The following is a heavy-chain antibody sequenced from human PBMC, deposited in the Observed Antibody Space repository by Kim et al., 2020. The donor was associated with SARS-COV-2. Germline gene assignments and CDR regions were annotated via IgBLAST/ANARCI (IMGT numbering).Heavy chain of an antibody. CDR1: GYTFTSYG. CDR2: ISAYNGNT. J-gene: IGHJ4*02. V-gene: IGHV1-18*01. D-gene: IGHD6-19*01. Sequence: ASVKVSCKASGYTFTSYGISWVRQAPGQGLEWMGWISAYNGNTNYAQKLQGRVTMTTDTSTSTAYMELRSLRSDDTAVYYCARAPRGDSSGWFSDYWGQGTLVTVSS. CDR3: ARAPRGDSSGWFSDY.